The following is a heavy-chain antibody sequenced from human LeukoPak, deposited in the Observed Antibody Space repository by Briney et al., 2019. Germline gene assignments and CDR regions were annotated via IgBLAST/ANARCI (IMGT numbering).Heavy chain of an antibody. CDR3: AKSGCSSTSCYSILSGWLDP. D-gene: IGHD2-2*02. J-gene: IGHJ5*02. Sequence: GGSLRLSCAASGFTFNTYALNWVRQAPGKGLEWVSGISNSGGTTYYADSVKGRFTISRDNSKNTLYLQMNSLRAEDTAVYYCAKSGCSSTSCYSILSGWLDPWGQGTLVTVSS. V-gene: IGHV3-23*01. CDR1: GFTFNTYA. CDR2: ISNSGGTT.